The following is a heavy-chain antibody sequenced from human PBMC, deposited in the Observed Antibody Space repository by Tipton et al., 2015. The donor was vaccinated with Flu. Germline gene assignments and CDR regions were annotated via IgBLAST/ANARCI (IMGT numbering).Heavy chain of an antibody. J-gene: IGHJ6*03. CDR1: GGTFSSYA. CDR2: IIPIFGTA. V-gene: IGHV1-69*06. D-gene: IGHD5-18*01. Sequence: QSGPEVKKPGSSVKVSCKASGGTFSSYAISWVRQAPGQGLEWMGGIIPIFGTANYAQKFQGRVTITADKSTSTAYMELSSLRSEDTAVYYCARSEGIQLWNQAQYYYYYMDVWGKGTTVTVSS. CDR3: ARSEGIQLWNQAQYYYYYMDV.